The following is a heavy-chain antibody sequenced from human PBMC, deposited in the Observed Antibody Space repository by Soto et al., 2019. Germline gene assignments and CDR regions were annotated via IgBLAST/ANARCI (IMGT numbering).Heavy chain of an antibody. CDR3: TTVGGLFSYYSEY. D-gene: IGHD3-16*01. CDR1: VFTFSNAW. CDR2: IKSKTDGGTT. J-gene: IGHJ4*02. Sequence: VGSLRLSCAASVFTFSNAWMSCVRHSPGKWLEWVGRIKSKTDGGTTDYAAPVKGRFTISRDDSKNTLYLQMNSLKTEDTAVYYCTTVGGLFSYYSEYWGQGTLVSVSS. V-gene: IGHV3-15*01.